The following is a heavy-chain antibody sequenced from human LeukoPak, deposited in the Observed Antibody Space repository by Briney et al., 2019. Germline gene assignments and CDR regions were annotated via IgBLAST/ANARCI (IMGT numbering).Heavy chain of an antibody. CDR3: ARGYCSSTSCYTWFHDAFDI. CDR1: GFTFDDYG. CDR2: INWNGGST. Sequence: GGSLRLSCAASGFTFDDYGMSWVRQAPGKGLEWVSGINWNGGSTGYADSVKGRFTISRDNAKNSLYLKMNSLRAEDTALYYCARGYCSSTSCYTWFHDAFDIWGQGTMVTFSS. J-gene: IGHJ3*02. D-gene: IGHD2-2*02. V-gene: IGHV3-20*04.